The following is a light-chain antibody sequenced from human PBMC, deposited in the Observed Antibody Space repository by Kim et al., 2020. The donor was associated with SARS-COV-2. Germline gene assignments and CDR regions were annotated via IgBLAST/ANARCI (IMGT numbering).Light chain of an antibody. CDR1: NSNVGDNA. CDR2: FDD. J-gene: IGLJ2*01. V-gene: IGLV1-36*01. Sequence: QSVLTQPPSVSEAPWQRVTISCSGSNSNVGDNAVNWYQQVPGQPPKLLIYFDDLLSSGVSDRFSGSKSGTSASLAISEVQSEDEAHYYCAAWDDILNVVIFGGGTKLTVL. CDR3: AAWDDILNVVI.